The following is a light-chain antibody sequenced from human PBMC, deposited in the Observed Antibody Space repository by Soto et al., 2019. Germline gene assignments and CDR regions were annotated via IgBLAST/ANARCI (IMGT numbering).Light chain of an antibody. CDR2: DAF. CDR1: QSISSW. J-gene: IGKJ1*01. V-gene: IGKV1-5*01. Sequence: DIQMTQSPSTLSASVGDRVTITCRASQSISSWLAWYQQKPGKAPKLLIYDAFSLESGVPSRFSGRGSGTEFPLTISSLQPDDFATYYCQQYNSYWTFGQGTQVEIK. CDR3: QQYNSYWT.